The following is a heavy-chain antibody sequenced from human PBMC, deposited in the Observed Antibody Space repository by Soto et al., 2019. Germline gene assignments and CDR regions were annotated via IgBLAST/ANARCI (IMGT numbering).Heavy chain of an antibody. CDR1: GFTLSHYD. CDR3: AKGELINPQLFEF. CDR2: VSYDGSNK. V-gene: IGHV3-30*18. Sequence: GGSLRLSCVASGFTLSHYDMNWVRQAPGKGLEWVAVVSYDGSNKYYGDSVRGRFTISRDKSKNTLYLQMNSLRAEDTAVYYCAKGELINPQLFEFWGQGALVTVSS. D-gene: IGHD1-26*01. J-gene: IGHJ4*02.